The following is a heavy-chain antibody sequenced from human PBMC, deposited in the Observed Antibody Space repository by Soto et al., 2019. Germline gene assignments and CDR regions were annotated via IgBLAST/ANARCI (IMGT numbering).Heavy chain of an antibody. D-gene: IGHD1-7*01. CDR2: ISGSGGST. J-gene: IGHJ5*02. Sequence: AGGSLRLSCAASGFTFSSYAMSWVRQAPGKGLEWVSAISGSGGSTYYADSVKGRFTISRDNSKNTLYLQMNSLRAEDTAVYYCAKDIINNWNYGDRFDPWGQGTLVTVSS. V-gene: IGHV3-23*01. CDR1: GFTFSSYA. CDR3: AKDIINNWNYGDRFDP.